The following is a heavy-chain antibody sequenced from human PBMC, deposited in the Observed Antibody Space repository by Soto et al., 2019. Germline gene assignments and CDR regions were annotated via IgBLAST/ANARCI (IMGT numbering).Heavy chain of an antibody. V-gene: IGHV3-30-3*01. CDR2: TSNDGSNT. J-gene: IGHJ6*02. Sequence: VQVVESGGGVVQPGTSLRLSCAASAFTLSKFVMHWVRQAPGRGLEWVAVTSNDGSNTFYADSVKGRFTISRDNSKNTVYLQMNSLRTEDTAVYYCARGNLDVWGQGTTVTVSS. CDR3: ARGNLDV. D-gene: IGHD1-7*01. CDR1: AFTLSKFV.